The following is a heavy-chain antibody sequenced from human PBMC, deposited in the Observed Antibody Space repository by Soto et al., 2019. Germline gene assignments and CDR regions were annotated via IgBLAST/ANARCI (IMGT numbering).Heavy chain of an antibody. J-gene: IGHJ5*02. Sequence: QEQLVESGGGVVQPGTSLRLSCTASGFSFSTYAMYWVRQAPGKGLEWVAIISYDGSNAQYADSVKGRFTVARDNSKNTLYLQMHSLTADDTAVYYCAREPFGRFDPWGQGTLVTVSS. D-gene: IGHD3-10*01. CDR3: AREPFGRFDP. V-gene: IGHV3-30*04. CDR2: ISYDGSNA. CDR1: GFSFSTYA.